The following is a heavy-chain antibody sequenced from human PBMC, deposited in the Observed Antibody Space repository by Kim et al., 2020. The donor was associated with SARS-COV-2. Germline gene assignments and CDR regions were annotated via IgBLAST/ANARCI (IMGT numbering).Heavy chain of an antibody. J-gene: IGHJ6*02. V-gene: IGHV3-30*03. D-gene: IGHD6-19*01. Sequence: RFTISRDNSKNTLYLQMNRLRAEDTAVYYCAMGYSSGWYTSALYYYGMDVWGQGTTVTVSS. CDR3: AMGYSSGWYTSALYYYGMDV.